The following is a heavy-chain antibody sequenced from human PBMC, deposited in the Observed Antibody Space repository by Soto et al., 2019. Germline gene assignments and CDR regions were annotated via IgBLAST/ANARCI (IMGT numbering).Heavy chain of an antibody. V-gene: IGHV4-31*03. CDR3: ARDADYGGSRGGMDV. CDR2: IYYSGST. Sequence: QVRLEESGPGLVKPSETLSLICSVSGGSVNNADYFWSWIRHHPENGLEWIGYIYYSGSTRYNPSLKTRATLSIDTSKNQFSLRLNSVTVADTDVYFCARDADYGGSRGGMDVWGRGTTVTVSS. CDR1: GGSVNNADYF. D-gene: IGHD4-17*01. J-gene: IGHJ6*02.